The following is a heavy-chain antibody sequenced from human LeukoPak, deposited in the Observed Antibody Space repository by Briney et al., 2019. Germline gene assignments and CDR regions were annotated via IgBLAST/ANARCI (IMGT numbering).Heavy chain of an antibody. V-gene: IGHV3-30-3*01. CDR3: ARGGRRF. D-gene: IGHD3-16*01. Sequence: PGRSLRLSCAASGFTFSSYAMHWVRQAPGKGLEWVAVISYDGSNKYYADSVKGRFTISRDNAKNTLYLQMNSLRAEDTAVYYCARGGRRFWGQGTLVTVSS. CDR2: ISYDGSNK. J-gene: IGHJ4*02. CDR1: GFTFSSYA.